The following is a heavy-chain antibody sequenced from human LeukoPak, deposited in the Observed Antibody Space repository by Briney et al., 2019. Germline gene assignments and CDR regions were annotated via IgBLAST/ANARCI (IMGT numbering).Heavy chain of an antibody. Sequence: PGGSLRLSCAASGYTFSSYSMNWVRQAPGKGLEWVSSISSSSSYIYYADSVKGRFTISRDNAKNSLYLQMNSLRAEDTAVYYCARVVVEHCSGGSCYPFDYWGQGTLVTVSS. D-gene: IGHD2-15*01. CDR3: ARVVVEHCSGGSCYPFDY. J-gene: IGHJ4*02. CDR2: ISSSSSYI. V-gene: IGHV3-21*01. CDR1: GYTFSSYS.